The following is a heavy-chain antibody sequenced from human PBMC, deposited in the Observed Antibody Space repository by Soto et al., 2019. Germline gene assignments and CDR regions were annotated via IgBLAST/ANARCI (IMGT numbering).Heavy chain of an antibody. CDR2: FDPEDGET. CDR1: GYTLTELS. J-gene: IGHJ4*02. Sequence: GASVKVSCKVSGYTLTELSMHWVRQAPGTGLEWMGGFDPEDGETIYAQKFQGRVTMTEDTSTDTAYMELSSLRSEDTAVYYCATAVLRYFDWLLPYYFDYWGQGTLVTVSS. V-gene: IGHV1-24*01. D-gene: IGHD3-9*01. CDR3: ATAVLRYFDWLLPYYFDY.